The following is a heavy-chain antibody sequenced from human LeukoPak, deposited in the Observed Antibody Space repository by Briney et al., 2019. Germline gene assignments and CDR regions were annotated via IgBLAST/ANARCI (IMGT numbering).Heavy chain of an antibody. CDR3: ARHEEPNDFWSGYSIDY. CDR2: IYPGDSDT. CDR1: GYSFTSYW. D-gene: IGHD3-3*01. J-gene: IGHJ4*02. Sequence: GESLKISCKGSGYSFTSYWIGWVRQMPGKGLEWMGIIYPGDSDTRYSPSLQGQVTISADKSISTAYLQWSSLKASDTAMYYCARHEEPNDFWSGYSIDYWGQGTLVTVSS. V-gene: IGHV5-51*01.